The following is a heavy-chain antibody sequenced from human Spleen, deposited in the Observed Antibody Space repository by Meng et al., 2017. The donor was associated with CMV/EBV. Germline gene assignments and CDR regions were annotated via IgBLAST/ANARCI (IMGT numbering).Heavy chain of an antibody. CDR2: IKSKADGGTT. Sequence: GESLKISCAASGFTFSNAWMSWVRQAPGKGLEWVGRIKSKADGGTTDYAAPVKGRFTISRVDSKKTLYLQMNSLKTEDTAVYYCTVGATTPTDYWGQGTLVTVSS. D-gene: IGHD1-26*01. J-gene: IGHJ4*02. CDR1: GFTFSNAW. CDR3: TVGATTPTDY. V-gene: IGHV3-15*01.